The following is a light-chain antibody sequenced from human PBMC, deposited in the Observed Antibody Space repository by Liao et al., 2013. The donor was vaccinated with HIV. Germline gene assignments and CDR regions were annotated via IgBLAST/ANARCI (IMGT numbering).Light chain of an antibody. V-gene: IGLV3-1*01. CDR1: KLGDQY. Sequence: SYVLTQPPSVSVAPGQTASITCSGDKLGDQYACWYQLKPGQSPLLVIYEDTKRPSGIPERFSGSNSGNTATLTISGAQAMDEGDYYCQAWDRGMGVFGTGTKVTVL. CDR3: QAWDRGMGV. CDR2: EDT. J-gene: IGLJ1*01.